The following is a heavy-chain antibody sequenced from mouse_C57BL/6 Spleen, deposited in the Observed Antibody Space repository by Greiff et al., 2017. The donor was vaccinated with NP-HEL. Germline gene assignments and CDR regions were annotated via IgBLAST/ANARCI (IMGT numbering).Heavy chain of an antibody. CDR2: ISNLAYSI. V-gene: IGHV5-15*01. J-gene: IGHJ3*01. CDR1: GFTFSDYG. CDR3: ARGGYGNYHAWFAY. D-gene: IGHD2-1*01. Sequence: EVKLMESGGGLVQPGGSLKLSCAASGFTFSDYGMAWVRQAPRKGPEWVAFISNLAYSIYYADTVTGRFTISRENAKNTLYLEMSSLRSEDTALYYCARGGYGNYHAWFAYWGQGTLVTVSA.